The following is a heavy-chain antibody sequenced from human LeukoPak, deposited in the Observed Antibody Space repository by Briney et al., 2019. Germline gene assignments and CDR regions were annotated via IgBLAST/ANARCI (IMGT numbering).Heavy chain of an antibody. Sequence: GGSLRLSCAASGFTFSSYAMSWVRHAPEKGLEWVSDISGSGGSTYYADSLKGRFTTSRDNSKNTLYLQMNSLIAEDTAVYYCAKVRLRYRSRDYFYYRGQGTLVTVSS. CDR1: GFTFSSYA. CDR3: AKVRLRYRSRDYFYY. D-gene: IGHD6-13*01. V-gene: IGHV3-23*01. CDR2: ISGSGGST. J-gene: IGHJ4*02.